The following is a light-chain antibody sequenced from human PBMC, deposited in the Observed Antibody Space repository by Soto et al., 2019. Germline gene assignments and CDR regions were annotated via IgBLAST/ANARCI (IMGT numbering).Light chain of an antibody. CDR2: DTS. CDR3: QQRTDWPT. V-gene: IGKV3-11*01. CDR1: QSVSHF. J-gene: IGKJ4*02. Sequence: EIVLTQSPGTLSLSPGESATLSCRTSQSVSHFLAWYQQKPGQAPRLLIYDTSSRATGIPGKFSGSGSGTDFTLTIYRLAAEYSAFYCCQQRTDWPTFGGGTKVEI.